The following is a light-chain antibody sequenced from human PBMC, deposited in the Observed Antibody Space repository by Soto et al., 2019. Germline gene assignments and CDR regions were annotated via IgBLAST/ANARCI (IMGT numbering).Light chain of an antibody. CDR1: QSISSL. J-gene: IGKJ5*01. CDR2: DAS. Sequence: EIVLTQSPAALSVSPGERATLSCRASQSISSLLAWYQQKPGQAPRLLIYDASNRATGIPARFSGSGSGTDFTLTISSLQPDDFATYYCQQYITYSTFGQGTRLEIK. CDR3: QQYITYST. V-gene: IGKV3D-15*01.